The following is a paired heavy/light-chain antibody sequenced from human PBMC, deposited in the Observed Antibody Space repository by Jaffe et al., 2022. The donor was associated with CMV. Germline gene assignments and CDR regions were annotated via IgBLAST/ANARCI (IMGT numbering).Light chain of an antibody. CDR1: QTVRRY. CDR2: AAS. CDR3: QQSFSNPRT. Sequence: DIQMTQSPSSLSASVGDRVTITCRASQTVRRYLNWYQQKLGKAPKVLIYAASSLQSGVPSRFSGSGSGTDFTLTISNLQPEDFATYYCQQSFSNPRTFGQGTKLEI. J-gene: IGKJ1*01. V-gene: IGKV1-39*01.
Heavy chain of an antibody. Sequence: QVQLQESGPGLVKPSETLSLTCTVSGGSVSSGSYYWSWIRQPPGKGLEWIGYIYYSESTYYNPSLESRVTISVDTSKNQFSLKLTSVTAADTAVYYCAREDSSSSDDYLDYWGQGTLVTVSS. D-gene: IGHD6-6*01. CDR1: GGSVSSGSYY. J-gene: IGHJ4*02. V-gene: IGHV4-61*01. CDR2: IYYSEST. CDR3: AREDSSSSDDYLDY.